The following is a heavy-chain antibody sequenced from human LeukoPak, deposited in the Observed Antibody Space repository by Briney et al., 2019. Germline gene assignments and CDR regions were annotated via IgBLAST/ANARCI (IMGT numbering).Heavy chain of an antibody. Sequence: GGSLRLSCAASGFTFSSYAMSWVRQAPGKGLEGVSAISGSGGSTYYADSVKGRFTISRDNSKNTLYLQMKSLRAEDTAVYYCANKDHSSAILTWGQGTLVTVSS. CDR3: ANKDHSSAILT. D-gene: IGHD3-9*01. V-gene: IGHV3-23*01. J-gene: IGHJ4*02. CDR2: ISGSGGST. CDR1: GFTFSSYA.